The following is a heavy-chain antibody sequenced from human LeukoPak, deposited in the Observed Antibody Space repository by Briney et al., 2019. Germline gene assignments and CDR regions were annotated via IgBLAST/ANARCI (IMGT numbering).Heavy chain of an antibody. CDR3: ASSTVNYYGMDV. CDR2: INHSGST. D-gene: IGHD4-17*01. J-gene: IGHJ6*02. V-gene: IGHV4-34*01. Sequence: SETLSLTCAVYGGSFSGYYWSWIRQPAGKGLEWIGEINHSGSTNYNPSLKSRVTISVDTSKNQFSLKLSSVTAADTAVYYCASSTVNYYGMDVWGQGTTVTVSS. CDR1: GGSFSGYY.